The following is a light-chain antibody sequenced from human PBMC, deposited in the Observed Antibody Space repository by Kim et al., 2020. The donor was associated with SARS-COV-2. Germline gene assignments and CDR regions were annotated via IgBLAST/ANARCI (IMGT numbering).Light chain of an antibody. CDR2: DND. Sequence: PGRKVTISCFEGSSNIGHNYVSWYQQVPGTVPKLLIYDNDKRPSGIPDRFSGSKSGTSATLGITGLQTGDEAHYYCASWDATLNALFGGGTKLTVL. CDR3: ASWDATLNAL. CDR1: SSNIGHNY. J-gene: IGLJ2*01. V-gene: IGLV1-51*01.